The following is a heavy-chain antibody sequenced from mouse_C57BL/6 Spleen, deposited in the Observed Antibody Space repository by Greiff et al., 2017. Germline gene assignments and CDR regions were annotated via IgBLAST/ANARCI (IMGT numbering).Heavy chain of an antibody. CDR3: ARPPNYYGSSYDYYAMDY. CDR2: ISNGGGST. V-gene: IGHV5-12*01. Sequence: EVQRVESGGGLVQPGGSLKLSCAVSGFTFSDYYMYWVRQTPEKRLEWVAYISNGGGSTYYPDTVKGRFTISRDNAKNTLYLQMSRLKSEDTAMYYCARPPNYYGSSYDYYAMDYWGQGTSVTVSS. CDR1: GFTFSDYY. D-gene: IGHD1-1*01. J-gene: IGHJ4*01.